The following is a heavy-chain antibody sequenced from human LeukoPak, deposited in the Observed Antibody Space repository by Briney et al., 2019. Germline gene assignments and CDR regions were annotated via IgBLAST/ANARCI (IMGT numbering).Heavy chain of an antibody. Sequence: GASVKVSCKASGYTFTNNYLHWVRQAPGQGLEWMGWINPSSGGATYAQKFQGSVTMTRDTSISTAYMELSRLRPDDTAIYYCARDHCSSANCYEYHYFGMDDWGQGTTVTVSS. V-gene: IGHV1-2*02. CDR1: GYTFTNNY. CDR3: ARDHCSSANCYEYHYFGMDD. CDR2: INPSSGGA. D-gene: IGHD2-2*01. J-gene: IGHJ6*02.